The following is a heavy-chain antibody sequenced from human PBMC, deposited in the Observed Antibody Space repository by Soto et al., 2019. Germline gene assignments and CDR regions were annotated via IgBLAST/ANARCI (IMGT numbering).Heavy chain of an antibody. J-gene: IGHJ6*02. CDR1: GFNFSSYG. CDR3: ASEQQLVPSLSADSDYYYGMDV. CDR2: IWYDGSNK. V-gene: IGHV3-33*01. D-gene: IGHD6-13*01. Sequence: GGSLRRSCAASGFNFSSYGMHWVRQAPGKGLEWVAVIWYDGSNKYYADSVKGRFTISRDNSKNTLYLQMNSLRAEDTAVYYCASEQQLVPSLSADSDYYYGMDVWGQGTTVTVSS.